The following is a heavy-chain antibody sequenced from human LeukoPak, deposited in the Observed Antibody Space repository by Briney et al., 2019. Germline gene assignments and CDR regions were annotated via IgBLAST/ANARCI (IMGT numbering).Heavy chain of an antibody. CDR3: AREDCSSTSCYPGS. D-gene: IGHD2-2*01. V-gene: IGHV1-2*02. J-gene: IGHJ4*02. CDR2: INPNSGGT. Sequence: ASVKVSCKASGGTFSSYAISWVRQAPGQGLEWMGWINPNSGGTNYAQKFQGRVTMTRDTSISTAYMGLSRLRSDDTAVYFCAREDCSSTSCYPGSWGQGTLVTVSS. CDR1: GGTFSSYA.